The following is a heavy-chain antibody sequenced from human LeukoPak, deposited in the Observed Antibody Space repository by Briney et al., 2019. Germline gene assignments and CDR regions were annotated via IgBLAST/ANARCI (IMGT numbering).Heavy chain of an antibody. CDR1: GFTFNNYW. CDR3: ARGMDDTPMAHGC. D-gene: IGHD5-18*01. CDR2: IQQDGSEK. J-gene: IGHJ4*02. V-gene: IGHV3-7*01. Sequence: GGSLRLSCAASGFTFNNYWMSWVRQAPGKGLEWVANIQQDGSEKYYVDSVKGRFTISRDNAKNSLFLQMNSLRAEDTAVYYCARGMDDTPMAHGCWGQGTLVTVSS.